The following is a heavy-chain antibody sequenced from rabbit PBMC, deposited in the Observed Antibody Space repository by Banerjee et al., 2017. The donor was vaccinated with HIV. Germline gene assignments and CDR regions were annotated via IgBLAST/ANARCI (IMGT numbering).Heavy chain of an antibody. CDR3: ASSYAGTSYSYNL. CDR1: GFSFSSVYY. J-gene: IGHJ4*01. CDR2: INAGSSGNT. D-gene: IGHD8-1*01. Sequence: QSLEESGGDLVKPGASLTLTCTASGFSFSSVYYIYWVRQAPGKGLEWIACINAGSSGNTYYASWAKGRFTISKTSSTTVTLQMTSLTAADTATYFCASSYAGTSYSYNLWGPGTLVTVS. V-gene: IGHV1S40*01.